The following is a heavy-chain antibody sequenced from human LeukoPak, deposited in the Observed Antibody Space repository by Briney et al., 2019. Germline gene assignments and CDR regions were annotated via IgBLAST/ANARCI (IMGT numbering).Heavy chain of an antibody. J-gene: IGHJ4*02. CDR1: GYTFTNFW. CDR2: IYPGDSDT. D-gene: IGHD1-26*01. CDR3: ARRRDLYSGSYYPFDY. V-gene: IGHV5-51*01. Sequence: GESLKISCQASGYTFTNFWIGWVRQMPGKGLEWIGVIYPGDSDTRYSPSFQGQVTISPDKSISTAYLQWSSLKASDTAMYYCARRRDLYSGSYYPFDYWGQGTLVTVSS.